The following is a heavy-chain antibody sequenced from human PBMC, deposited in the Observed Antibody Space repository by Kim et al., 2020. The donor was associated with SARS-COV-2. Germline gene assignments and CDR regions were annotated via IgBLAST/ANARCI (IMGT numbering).Heavy chain of an antibody. CDR3: ARLDYYDYDWFDP. V-gene: IGHV4-30-2*04. Sequence: YDPPRKSRATTSVDTSKNQFSLRLSSVAAADTAVYCCARLDYYDYDWFDPWGQGTLVTVSS. J-gene: IGHJ5*02. D-gene: IGHD3-22*01.